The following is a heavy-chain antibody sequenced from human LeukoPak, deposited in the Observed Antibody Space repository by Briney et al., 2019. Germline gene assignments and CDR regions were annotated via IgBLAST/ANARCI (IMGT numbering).Heavy chain of an antibody. J-gene: IGHJ4*02. Sequence: GGSLRLSCAASGFTFSDYYMSWIRQAPGKGLEWVSYISSSGSTIYYADSVKGRFTISRDNAKNSLYLQMNSLRAEDTAVYYCARDPYYYDSSGHSPAITPDYWGQGTLVTVSS. V-gene: IGHV3-11*04. D-gene: IGHD3-22*01. CDR3: ARDPYYYDSSGHSPAITPDY. CDR1: GFTFSDYY. CDR2: ISSSGSTI.